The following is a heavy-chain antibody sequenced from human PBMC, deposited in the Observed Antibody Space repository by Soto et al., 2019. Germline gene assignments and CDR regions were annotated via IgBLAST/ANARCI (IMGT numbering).Heavy chain of an antibody. CDR3: ARETSGSYYYGMDV. V-gene: IGHV4-31*03. D-gene: IGHD3-10*01. Sequence: PSETLSLTCTVSDGSISSGGYYWSWIRQHPGKGLEWIGYIYYSGSTYYNPSLKSRVTISVDTSKNQFSLKLSSVTAADTAVYYCARETSGSYYYGMDVWGQGTTVTVSS. CDR1: DGSISSGGYY. J-gene: IGHJ6*02. CDR2: IYYSGST.